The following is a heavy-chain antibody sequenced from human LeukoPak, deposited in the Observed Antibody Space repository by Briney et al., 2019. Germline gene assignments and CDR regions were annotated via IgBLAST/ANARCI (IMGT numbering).Heavy chain of an antibody. J-gene: IGHJ4*02. Sequence: ASVKVSCKASGYTFTSYAMHWVRQAPGQRLEWMEWINAGNGNTKYSQKFQGRVTITRDTSASTAYMELSSLRSEDTAVYYCARGDYGDYGFDYWGQGTLVTVSS. V-gene: IGHV1-3*01. D-gene: IGHD4-17*01. CDR1: GYTFTSYA. CDR3: ARGDYGDYGFDY. CDR2: INAGNGNT.